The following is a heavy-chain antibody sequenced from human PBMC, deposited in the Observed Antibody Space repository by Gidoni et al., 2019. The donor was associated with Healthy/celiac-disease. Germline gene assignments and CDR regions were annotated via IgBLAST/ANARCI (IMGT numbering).Heavy chain of an antibody. CDR3: ARHSVVGATTLPFDY. CDR1: GGSISSSSYY. V-gene: IGHV4-39*01. D-gene: IGHD1-26*01. CDR2: IYYSGST. Sequence: QLQLQESGPGLVKPSETLSLTCTVSGGSISSSSYYWGWIRQPPGEGLEWIGSIYYSGSTYYNPSLKSRVTISVDTSKNQFSLKLSSVTAADTAVYYCARHSVVGATTLPFDYWGQGTLVTVSS. J-gene: IGHJ4*02.